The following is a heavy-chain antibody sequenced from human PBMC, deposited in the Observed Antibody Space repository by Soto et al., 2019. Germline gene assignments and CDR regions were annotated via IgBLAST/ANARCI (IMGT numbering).Heavy chain of an antibody. J-gene: IGHJ6*02. Sequence: DVQLVKSGGVVVQPGGSLRLSCAASGFTFDDYSMHWVSQAPGKGLEWVSVITWDGGSTHYADSVKGRFTISRDNSKNSLLLQMDSLRAEDTALYYCAKDVISTAGNYYYYGMDVWGQGTSVIVSS. CDR1: GFTFDDYS. CDR3: AKDVISTAGNYYYYGMDV. CDR2: ITWDGGST. D-gene: IGHD6-13*01. V-gene: IGHV3-43*01.